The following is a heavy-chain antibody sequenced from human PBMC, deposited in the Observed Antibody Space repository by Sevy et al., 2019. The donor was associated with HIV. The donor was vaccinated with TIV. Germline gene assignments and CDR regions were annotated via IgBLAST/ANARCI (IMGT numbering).Heavy chain of an antibody. CDR3: ARMRNLGEPSDP. CDR2: INIYNGNT. Sequence: ASVTVSCKPSGYTFTTFGINWVRQAPGQGLAWMAWINIYNGNTIYAQNLQGRVTLTRDTSTNTAYMELRSLTSDDTAVYYCARMRNLGEPSDPWGQGALVTVSS. J-gene: IGHJ5*02. D-gene: IGHD3-16*01. V-gene: IGHV1-18*01. CDR1: GYTFTTFG.